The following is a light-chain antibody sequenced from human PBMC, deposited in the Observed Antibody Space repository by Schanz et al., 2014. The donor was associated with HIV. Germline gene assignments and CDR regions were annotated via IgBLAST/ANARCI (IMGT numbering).Light chain of an antibody. J-gene: IGLJ3*02. Sequence: QSALTQPASVSGSPEQSITISCTGTSNDVGTYNLVSWYQQHPGKAPQLIIYEVTKRPSGVPDRFSGSKSGNTASLTVSGLQAEDEADYYCSSYAGTNNLWVFGGGTKLTVL. V-gene: IGLV2-14*02. CDR3: SSYAGTNNLWV. CDR2: EVT. CDR1: SNDVGTYNL.